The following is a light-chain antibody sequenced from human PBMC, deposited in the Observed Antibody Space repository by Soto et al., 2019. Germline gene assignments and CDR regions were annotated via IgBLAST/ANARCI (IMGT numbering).Light chain of an antibody. CDR2: EGS. Sequence: HSALTQPASVSGSPGQSITISCTGTSSDVGSYNLVSWYQQHQGKAPKLMIYEGSKRPSGVSNRFSGSKSGNTASLTISGLQAEDEADYYCCSYAGSSTLVFGGGTKVTVL. J-gene: IGLJ3*02. CDR1: SSDVGSYNL. V-gene: IGLV2-23*01. CDR3: CSYAGSSTLV.